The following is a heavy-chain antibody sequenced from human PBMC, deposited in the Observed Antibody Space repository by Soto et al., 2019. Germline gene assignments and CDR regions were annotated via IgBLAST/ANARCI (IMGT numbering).Heavy chain of an antibody. V-gene: IGHV1-3*04. J-gene: IGHJ5*02. CDR2: INTGNGNT. D-gene: IGHD1-1*01. Sequence: APVKVXCKASGYTXTTHTIHWVRQSPGQGLEWMGWINTGNGNTKYSQKFQGRVTITRYTSANTAYMEPSSLRSDDTASYYCGRGNRWVNPWGQGTLVT. CDR3: GRGNRWVNP. CDR1: GYTXTTHT.